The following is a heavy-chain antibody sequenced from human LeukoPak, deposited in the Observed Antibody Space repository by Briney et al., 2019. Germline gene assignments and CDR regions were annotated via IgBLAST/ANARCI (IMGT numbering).Heavy chain of an antibody. CDR2: VKEDGTTK. D-gene: IGHD1-26*01. Sequence: PGGSLRLSCAASGFSFTNYWMSWVRQAPGKGLEWVANVKEDGTTKQYVDSVKGRFTISRDNAKNSLYLQMDSLRAEDTAVYYCARRGSGSYYEDWGQGTLVTVSS. CDR1: GFSFTNYW. CDR3: ARRGSGSYYED. V-gene: IGHV3-7*01. J-gene: IGHJ4*02.